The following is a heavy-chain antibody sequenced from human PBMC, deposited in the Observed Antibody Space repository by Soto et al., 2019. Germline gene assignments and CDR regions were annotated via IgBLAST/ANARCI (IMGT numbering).Heavy chain of an antibody. Sequence: EASVKVSCKASGYTFTSYAMHWVRQAPGQRLEWMGWINAGNGNTKYSQKFQGRVTITRDTSASTAYMELSSLRSEDTAVYYCARDARVAGDAFEIWGQGTMVTVSS. CDR1: GYTFTSYA. J-gene: IGHJ3*02. V-gene: IGHV1-3*01. D-gene: IGHD3-3*01. CDR3: ARDARVAGDAFEI. CDR2: INAGNGNT.